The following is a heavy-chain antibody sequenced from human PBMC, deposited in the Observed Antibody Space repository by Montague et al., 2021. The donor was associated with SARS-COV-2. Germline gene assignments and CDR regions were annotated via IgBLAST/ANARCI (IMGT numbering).Heavy chain of an antibody. CDR2: IYYSGST. CDR1: GGSISSSSYY. D-gene: IGHD3-16*02. J-gene: IGHJ5*02. CDR3: ARALIMITLGGVIAHWFDP. Sequence: SETLSLTCTVSGGSISSSSYYWGWIRQPPGKGLEWIGSIYYSGSTYYNPSLKSRVTISVDTSKNQFSLKLSSVTAAATAVYYCARALIMITLGGVIAHWFDPWGQGTLVTVSS. V-gene: IGHV4-39*07.